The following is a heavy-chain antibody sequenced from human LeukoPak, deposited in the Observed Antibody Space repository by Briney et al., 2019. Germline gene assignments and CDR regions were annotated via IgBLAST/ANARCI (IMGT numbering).Heavy chain of an antibody. CDR3: ASGAATHLSDAFDI. CDR2: IYTNGST. D-gene: IGHD1-26*01. CDR1: GGSISSYY. Sequence: SETLSLTCTVSGGSISSYYWSWIRQPAGKGLEWIGRIYTNGSTNYNPSLKSRVTMSVDTSKNQFSLKLSSVTAADTAVYYCASGAATHLSDAFDIWGQGTMVTVSS. J-gene: IGHJ3*02. V-gene: IGHV4-4*07.